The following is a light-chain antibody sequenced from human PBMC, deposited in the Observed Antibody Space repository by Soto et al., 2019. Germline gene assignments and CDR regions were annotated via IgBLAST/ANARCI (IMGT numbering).Light chain of an antibody. CDR3: SSYAGNNNVV. Sequence: QSALTQPPSASGSPGQSVTFYCTGTSSDVGGYNYVSWYQQHPGKAPKLMIYEVSKRPSGVPNRFSGSKSGNTASLTVSGLQAEDEADYYCSSYAGNNNVVFGGGTKLTVL. CDR2: EVS. J-gene: IGLJ2*01. CDR1: SSDVGGYNY. V-gene: IGLV2-8*01.